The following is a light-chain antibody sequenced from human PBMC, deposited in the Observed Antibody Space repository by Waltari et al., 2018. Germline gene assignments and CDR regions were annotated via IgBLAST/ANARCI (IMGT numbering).Light chain of an antibody. J-gene: IGKJ1*01. CDR2: KAS. Sequence: DIQMTQSPSTLSASVGDRVTITCRASRSIRSWLVWYQQKQGKAPSILIYKASSLKSGVPSRFSGSVSGTEFTLTISSLQPDDFASYYCQQYYDSSTFGQGTKLELK. CDR3: QQYYDSST. V-gene: IGKV1-5*03. CDR1: RSIRSW.